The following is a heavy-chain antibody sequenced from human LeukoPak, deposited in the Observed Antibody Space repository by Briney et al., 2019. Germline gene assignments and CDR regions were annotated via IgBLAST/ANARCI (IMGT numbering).Heavy chain of an antibody. CDR2: ISGSGGST. J-gene: IGHJ5*02. CDR3: AKSSRGSSSSPLSWFDP. D-gene: IGHD6-6*01. Sequence: GALRLSCAASGFTFSSYAMSWVRQAPGKGLEWVSAISGSGGSTYYADSVKGRFTISRDNSKNTLYLQMNSLRADDTAVYYCAKSSRGSSSSPLSWFDPWGQGTLVTVSS. CDR1: GFTFSSYA. V-gene: IGHV3-23*01.